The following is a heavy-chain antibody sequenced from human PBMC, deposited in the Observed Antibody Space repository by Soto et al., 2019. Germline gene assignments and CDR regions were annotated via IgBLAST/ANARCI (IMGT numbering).Heavy chain of an antibody. CDR1: GFIFNNYA. CDR3: ARDPLLYDSDWYPNWFGP. CDR2: ITGYGATT. V-gene: IGHV3-23*01. J-gene: IGHJ5*02. Sequence: EAQLLESGGGLVQPGGSLRLSCSASGFIFNNYAMSWVRQAPGKGLEWVSGITGYGATTYYAESVKGRFTISRDHSKNTLYLQMSTLTAEDTAVYYCARDPLLYDSDWYPNWFGPWGQGTLVTVSS. D-gene: IGHD6-19*01.